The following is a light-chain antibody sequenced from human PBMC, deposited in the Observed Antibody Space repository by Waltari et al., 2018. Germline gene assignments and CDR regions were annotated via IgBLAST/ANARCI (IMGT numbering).Light chain of an antibody. Sequence: NFMLTQPHSVSESPGQTVTISCTRSSGSIASNYVQWYQQRPGSVPTTVIYEDNQRPSVVPDRFSRSIDIASNASSLTISGLQTEDEADYYCQSHDANRDGVFGGGTKVTV. CDR3: QSHDANRDGV. CDR2: EDN. CDR1: SGSIASNY. J-gene: IGLJ2*01. V-gene: IGLV6-57*03.